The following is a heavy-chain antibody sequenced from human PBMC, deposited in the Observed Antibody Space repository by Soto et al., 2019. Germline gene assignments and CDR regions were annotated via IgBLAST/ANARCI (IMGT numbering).Heavy chain of an antibody. CDR1: GFTFSNYW. D-gene: IGHD1-7*01. CDR2: INSDGSSA. CDR3: ARDTLELLYYFDY. V-gene: IGHV3-74*01. J-gene: IGHJ4*02. Sequence: EVQLVESGGGLVKPGGSLRLSCAASGFTFSNYWMHWVRQAPGKGLVWVSRINSDGSSASYADSVKGRFTISRDNAKNTLYLQMNSLRAEDTAVYYCARDTLELLYYFDYWGQGTLVTVSS.